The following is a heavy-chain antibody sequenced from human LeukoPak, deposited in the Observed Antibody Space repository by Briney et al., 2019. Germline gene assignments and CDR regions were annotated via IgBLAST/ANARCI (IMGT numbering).Heavy chain of an antibody. CDR1: GFTFSSYW. V-gene: IGHV3-7*01. D-gene: IGHD1-26*01. Sequence: GGSLRLSCAASGFTFSSYWMTWVRQAPGKGLEWVANIKEDGSEKYYVDSVKGRFTISRDNAKNSLYLQMNSLRAEDTAVYYCASDLYSGSYSHDYWGQGTLVTVSS. CDR3: ASDLYSGSYSHDY. J-gene: IGHJ4*02. CDR2: IKEDGSEK.